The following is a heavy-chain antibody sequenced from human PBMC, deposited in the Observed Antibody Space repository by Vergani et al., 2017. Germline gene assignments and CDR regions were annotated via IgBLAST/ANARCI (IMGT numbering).Heavy chain of an antibody. Sequence: QVQLVESGGGVVQPGRSLRLSCAASGFTFSSYAMHWVRQAPGKGLEWLAVISYDGSNKYYADSVKGRFTISRDNSKNTLYLQMNSLRAEDTAVYYCASWDRDDAFDIWGQGTMVTVSS. V-gene: IGHV3-30-3*01. CDR2: ISYDGSNK. CDR3: ASWDRDDAFDI. CDR1: GFTFSSYA. D-gene: IGHD1-26*01. J-gene: IGHJ3*02.